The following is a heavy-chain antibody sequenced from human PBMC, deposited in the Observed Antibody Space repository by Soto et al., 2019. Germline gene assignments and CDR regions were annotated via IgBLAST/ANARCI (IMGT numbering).Heavy chain of an antibody. CDR3: PRGAHGMEVANFDS. D-gene: IGHD6-19*01. CDR2: TYYRSKWYF. Sequence: PSQTLSLTCVISGDSISRNTAAWNWIRRSPSRGLEWLGRTYYRSKWYFDYAVSLKSRITINPDTSRNQVSLQLSSVTPEDTAVYYCPRGAHGMEVANFDSWGQGTLVTVSS. CDR1: GDSISRNTAA. V-gene: IGHV6-1*01. J-gene: IGHJ4*02.